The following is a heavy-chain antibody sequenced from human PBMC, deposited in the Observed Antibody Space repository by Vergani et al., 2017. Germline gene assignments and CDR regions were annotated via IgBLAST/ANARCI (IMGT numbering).Heavy chain of an antibody. CDR3: AREWRAIDL. Sequence: QVQLVESAGGVVQPGGSLRLSCAASGFTFTSYAMNWVRQAPGQGLEWMGWINTNTGNPTYAQGFTGRFVFSLDTSVSTAYLQISSLKAEDTAVYYCAREWRAIDLWGRGTLVTVSS. CDR2: INTNTGNP. V-gene: IGHV7-4-1*02. CDR1: GFTFTSYA. J-gene: IGHJ2*01. D-gene: IGHD5-12*01.